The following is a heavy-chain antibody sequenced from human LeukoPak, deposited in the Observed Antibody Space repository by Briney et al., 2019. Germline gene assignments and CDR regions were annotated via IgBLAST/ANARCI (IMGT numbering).Heavy chain of an antibody. V-gene: IGHV4-61*02. CDR2: IYTSGST. CDR1: GGSISRGSYY. D-gene: IGHD1-7*01. Sequence: SETLSLICTVSGGSISRGSYYWSWIRQPAGKGLEWIGRIYTSGSTNYNPSLKSRVTISVDTSKNQFSLKLSSVTAADTAVYYCARDHNWNYGDWGQGTLVTVPS. CDR3: ARDHNWNYGD. J-gene: IGHJ4*02.